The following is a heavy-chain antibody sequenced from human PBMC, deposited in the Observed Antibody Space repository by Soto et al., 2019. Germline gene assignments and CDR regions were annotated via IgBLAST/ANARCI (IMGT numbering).Heavy chain of an antibody. CDR2: SVAGNGNT. CDR3: ERDAPGTWGSTTYFDY. CDR1: GYTFNNYA. V-gene: IGHV1-3*01. Sequence: QVQLVQSGAEVKKPGASEKVSCKASGYTFNNYAIHWVRHAPGHSLEWMGGSVAGNGNTEFSQQFQGRVTITTDTSARTAYLGVCSLRSEETAVYYCERDAPGTWGSTTYFDYWWQGTLVIASS. J-gene: IGHJ4*02. D-gene: IGHD1-1*01.